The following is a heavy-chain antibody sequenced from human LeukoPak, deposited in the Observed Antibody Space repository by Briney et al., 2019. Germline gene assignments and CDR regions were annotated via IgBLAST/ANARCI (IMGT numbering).Heavy chain of an antibody. CDR1: GFTFSSYA. J-gene: IGHJ4*02. Sequence: GGSLRLSCAASGFTFSSYAMSWVRQAPGKGLEWVSAISGSGGSTYCADSVKGRFTISRDNSRNTLYLQMNSLRAEDTAVYYCAKDRLFGDYVSSYWGQGTLVTVSS. CDR3: AKDRLFGDYVSSY. V-gene: IGHV3-23*01. CDR2: ISGSGGST. D-gene: IGHD4-17*01.